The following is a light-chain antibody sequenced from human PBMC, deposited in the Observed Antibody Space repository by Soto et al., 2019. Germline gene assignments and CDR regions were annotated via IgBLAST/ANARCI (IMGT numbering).Light chain of an antibody. CDR3: QQYHNWPPIT. CDR2: DAS. CDR1: QTISGW. Sequence: VRMSQSPSTVSASVGDTVTIPCRASQTISGWLAWYQQRPGKAPNLLIFDASTLESGVPSRFSGSGSGTEFTLTISNLQSEDFAVYFCQQYHNWPPITFGQGTLLEIK. J-gene: IGKJ5*01. V-gene: IGKV1-5*01.